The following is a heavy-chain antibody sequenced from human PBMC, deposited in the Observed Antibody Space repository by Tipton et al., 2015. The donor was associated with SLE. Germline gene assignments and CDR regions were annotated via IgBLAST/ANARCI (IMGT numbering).Heavy chain of an antibody. V-gene: IGHV4-34*01. Sequence: TLSLTCAVYGGSFSGYYWSWIRQPPGKGLEWIGEINHSGSTNYNPSLKSRVTISIDTSKNQFSLKLSSVTAADTAVYYCARGDDFGSDYWGQGTLVTVSS. CDR3: ARGDDFGSDY. CDR1: GGSFSGYY. J-gene: IGHJ4*02. D-gene: IGHD3-3*01. CDR2: INHSGST.